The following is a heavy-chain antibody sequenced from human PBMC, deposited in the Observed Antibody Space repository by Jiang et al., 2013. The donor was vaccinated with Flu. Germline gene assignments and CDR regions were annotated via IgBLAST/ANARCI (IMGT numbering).Heavy chain of an antibody. CDR2: IYYSGST. Sequence: GSGLVKPSETLSLTCSVSGGSVSSGSYYWSWIRQPPGKGLEWIGYIYYSGSTNYNPSLKSRVTISVDTSKNQFSLRLSSVTAADTAVYYCARSSLTMIVVGGMDVWGQGTTVTVSS. D-gene: IGHD3-22*01. CDR1: GGSVSSGSYY. J-gene: IGHJ6*02. V-gene: IGHV4-61*01. CDR3: ARSSLTMIVVGGMDV.